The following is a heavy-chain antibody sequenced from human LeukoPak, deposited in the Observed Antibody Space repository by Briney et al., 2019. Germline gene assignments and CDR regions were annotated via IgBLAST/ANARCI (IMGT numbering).Heavy chain of an antibody. V-gene: IGHV1-69*13. CDR3: ARALSSSWFRYNWFDP. CDR1: GYTFTGYY. Sequence: SVKVSCKASGYTFTGYYMHWVRQAPGQGLEWMGGIIPIFGTANYAQKFQGRVTITADESTSTAYMELSSLRSEDTAVYYCARALSSSWFRYNWFDPWGQGTLVTVSS. J-gene: IGHJ5*02. D-gene: IGHD6-13*01. CDR2: IIPIFGTA.